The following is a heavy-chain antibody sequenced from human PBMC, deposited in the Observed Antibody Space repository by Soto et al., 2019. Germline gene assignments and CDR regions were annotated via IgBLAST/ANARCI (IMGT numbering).Heavy chain of an antibody. Sequence: ASVKVSCKASGGTFSSYAISWVRQAPGQGLEWMGGIIPIFGTANYAQKFQGRVTITADESTSTAYMELSSLRSEDTAVYYCARDTPDTAMVAFDYWGQGTLVTSPQ. V-gene: IGHV1-69*13. D-gene: IGHD5-18*01. CDR2: IIPIFGTA. J-gene: IGHJ4*02. CDR3: ARDTPDTAMVAFDY. CDR1: GGTFSSYA.